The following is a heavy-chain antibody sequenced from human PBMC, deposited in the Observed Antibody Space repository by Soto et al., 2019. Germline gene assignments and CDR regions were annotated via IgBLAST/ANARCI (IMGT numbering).Heavy chain of an antibody. CDR2: IYYSGST. V-gene: IGHV4-39*01. CDR3: ASFISSIEDILREY. CDR1: VGSISSSSYY. Sequence: PSETLSLTCTFSVGSISSSSYYCGWIRQPPGKGLEWIGSIYYSGSTYYNPSLKSRVTIPVDTSKNQFSLKLSSVTAADTAVYYCASFISSIEDILREYWGQGTLVIVS. J-gene: IGHJ4*02. D-gene: IGHD6-6*01.